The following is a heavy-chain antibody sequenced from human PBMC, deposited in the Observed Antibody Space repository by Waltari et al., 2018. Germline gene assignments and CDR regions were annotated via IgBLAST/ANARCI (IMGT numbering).Heavy chain of an antibody. CDR1: GFTFGSNH. Sequence: EVQLVESGGALVHPGGSLRLSCAASGFTFGSNHMAWVRQAPGKGLEWVSIMYAAGSTYYEDSVMGRFTISRDNSKNTLHLQMNSLRSEDTAIYYCATARDEETAMVYFDHWGEGSLVSVSS. D-gene: IGHD5-18*01. CDR2: MYAAGST. CDR3: ATARDEETAMVYFDH. V-gene: IGHV3-66*02. J-gene: IGHJ4*02.